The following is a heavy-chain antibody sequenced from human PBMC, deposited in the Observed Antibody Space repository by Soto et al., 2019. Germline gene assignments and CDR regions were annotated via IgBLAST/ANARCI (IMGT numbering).Heavy chain of an antibody. CDR3: ARGHPYYDFWSGFGCLFDP. J-gene: IGHJ5*02. CDR1: GGSISGYY. V-gene: IGHV4-4*07. D-gene: IGHD3-3*01. Sequence: QMHLQESGPGLVKPSETLSLTCTVSGGSISGYYWSWVRQPAGKGLEWVGRIYSDGTTNYSPSLKSRVTMSLDTSKDQFSLHLNSVTAADTAVYYCARGHPYYDFWSGFGCLFDPWGQGTLVTVSS. CDR2: IYSDGTT.